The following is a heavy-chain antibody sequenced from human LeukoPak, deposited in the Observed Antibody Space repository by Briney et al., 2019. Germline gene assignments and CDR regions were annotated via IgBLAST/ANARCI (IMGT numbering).Heavy chain of an antibody. V-gene: IGHV3-7*01. D-gene: IGHD7-27*01. CDR3: ARADWGSVDY. J-gene: IGHJ4*02. Sequence: GSLRLSCAPSGFTFSNYWMSWVRQAPGKGLEWVANINQDGSDKYFVDSVKGRFTISRDNAKNSLYLQMNSLRAEDTAVYYCARADWGSVDYWGQGTLVTVSS. CDR2: INQDGSDK. CDR1: GFTFSNYW.